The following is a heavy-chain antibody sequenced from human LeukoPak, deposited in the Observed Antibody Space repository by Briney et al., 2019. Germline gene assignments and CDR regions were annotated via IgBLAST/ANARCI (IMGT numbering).Heavy chain of an antibody. CDR3: ARDAYFYSSDQ. Sequence: GGSLRLSCAASGFIFSDYYVTWLRQAPGKGLEWISYISETGTTIHYAASVKGRFTVSRDNTKNSLYLQMNSLRVEDTAVYYCARDAYFYSSDQWGRGTLATVSS. CDR1: GFIFSDYY. CDR2: ISETGTTI. V-gene: IGHV3-11*04. J-gene: IGHJ4*02. D-gene: IGHD2-21*01.